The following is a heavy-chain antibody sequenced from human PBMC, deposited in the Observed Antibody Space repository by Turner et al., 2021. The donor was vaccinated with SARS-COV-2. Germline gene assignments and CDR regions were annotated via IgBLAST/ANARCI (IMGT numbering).Heavy chain of an antibody. Sequence: LQLQEFGTRMVRPSGTLSRTSTVAAGSISSSSYYWAWTRQPPGKGREWIGSIFYSVSTYYHPPLMTSVTITVDTSKTQSSLKLSSVTSADTAVYYCARLKYYYYSSGTDDAFDIWGQGTMVTVSS. J-gene: IGHJ3*02. V-gene: IGHV4-39*01. CDR1: AGSISSSSYY. D-gene: IGHD3-22*01. CDR2: IFYSVST. CDR3: ARLKYYYYSSGTDDAFDI.